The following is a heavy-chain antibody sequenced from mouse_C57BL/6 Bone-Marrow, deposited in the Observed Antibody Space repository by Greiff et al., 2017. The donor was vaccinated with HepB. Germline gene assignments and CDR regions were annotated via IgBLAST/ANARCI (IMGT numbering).Heavy chain of an antibody. V-gene: IGHV1-59*01. CDR3: ASTAYYYPPCY. CDR1: GYTFTSYW. D-gene: IGHD1-1*01. J-gene: IGHJ2*01. Sequence: QVQLQQPGAELVRPGTSVKLSCKASGYTFTSYWMHWVKQRPGQGLEWIGVIDPSDSYTNYNQKFKGKATLTVDTSSSTAYMQLSSLTSEDSAVYYCASTAYYYPPCYWGQGTTLTVSS. CDR2: IDPSDSYT.